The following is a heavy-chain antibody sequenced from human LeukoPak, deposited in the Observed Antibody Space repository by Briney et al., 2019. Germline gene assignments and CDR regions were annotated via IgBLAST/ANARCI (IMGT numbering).Heavy chain of an antibody. V-gene: IGHV4-39*07. CDR2: VYSTGST. CDR1: GGYIITSNHY. CDR3: ARDRYYYGVNNWFDP. J-gene: IGHJ5*02. D-gene: IGHD3-10*01. Sequence: SETLSLTCTLSGGYIITSNHYWGWVRQPPGKGLEWIGSVYSTGSTSTNPFFKSRVTISVDTSRNQFSLNLTSVTAADTAVYYCARDRYYYGVNNWFDPWGQGTLVTVSS.